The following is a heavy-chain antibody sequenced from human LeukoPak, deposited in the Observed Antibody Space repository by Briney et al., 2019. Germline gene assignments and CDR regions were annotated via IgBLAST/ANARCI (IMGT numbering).Heavy chain of an antibody. CDR1: GYTFTSYA. V-gene: IGHV7-4-1*02. J-gene: IGHJ5*01. D-gene: IGHD3-9*01. CDR2: INTNTGNP. CDR3: ARADLGDLRYFDWFDY. Sequence: GASVKVSCKASGYTFTSYAMNWVRQAPGQGLEWMGWINTNTGNPTYAQGFTGWFVFSLDTSVSTAYLQISSLKAEDTAVYYCARADLGDLRYFDWFDYWGQGTLVTVSS.